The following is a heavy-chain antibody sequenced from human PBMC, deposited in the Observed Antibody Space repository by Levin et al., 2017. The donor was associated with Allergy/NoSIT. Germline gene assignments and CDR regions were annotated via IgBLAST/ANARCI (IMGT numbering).Heavy chain of an antibody. J-gene: IGHJ4*02. V-gene: IGHV3-30*18. CDR1: GFTFSSYG. Sequence: GESLKISCAASGFTFSSYGMHWVRQAPGKGLEWVAVISYDGSNKYYADSVKGRFTISRDNSKNTLYLQMNSLRAEDTAVYYCAKSSWWYYYDSSGYPYYFDYWGQGTLVTVSS. D-gene: IGHD3-22*01. CDR2: ISYDGSNK. CDR3: AKSSWWYYYDSSGYPYYFDY.